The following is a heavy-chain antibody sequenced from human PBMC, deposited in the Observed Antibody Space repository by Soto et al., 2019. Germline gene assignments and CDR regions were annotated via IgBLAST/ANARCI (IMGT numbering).Heavy chain of an antibody. CDR3: ARGASNWQYFDY. V-gene: IGHV4-61*05. Sequence: SETLSLTCTVSGGSISSSSYYWGWIRQPPGKGLEWIGYFYYTGISNYNPSLKSRVTMSLDTSKNQFSLKLSSVSAADTAIYYCARGASNWQYFDYWGQGALVTVSS. J-gene: IGHJ4*02. CDR2: FYYTGIS. CDR1: GGSISSSSYY. D-gene: IGHD4-4*01.